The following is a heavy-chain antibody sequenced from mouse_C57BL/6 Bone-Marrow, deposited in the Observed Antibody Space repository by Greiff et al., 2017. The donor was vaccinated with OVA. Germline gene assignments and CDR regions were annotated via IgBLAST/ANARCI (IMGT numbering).Heavy chain of an antibody. CDR1: GYTFTSYW. CDR2: IDPSDSGT. V-gene: IGHV1-52*01. D-gene: IGHD2-3*01. J-gene: IGHJ3*01. Sequence: QVQLQQPGAELVRPGSSVKLSCKASGYTFTSYWMHWVKQRPIQGLEWIGNIDPSDSGTHYNQKFKGKATLTVDKSSSTAYMQLSSLTSEDSAVYYCARDGYPAWFAYWGQGTLVTVSA. CDR3: ARDGYPAWFAY.